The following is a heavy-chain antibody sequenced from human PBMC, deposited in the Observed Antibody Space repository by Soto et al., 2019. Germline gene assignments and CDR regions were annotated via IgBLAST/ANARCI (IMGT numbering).Heavy chain of an antibody. CDR1: GFTLSRYW. J-gene: IGHJ6*02. CDR3: ARDSTMVRGAIMPHYYYYGMDV. V-gene: IGHV3-7*01. D-gene: IGHD3-10*01. Sequence: GGYLRLSCAASGFTLSRYWMSWVRQAPLNVLEWVANIKQDGSEKYYVDSVKGRFTISRDNAKNSLYLQMNSLRAEDTAVYYCARDSTMVRGAIMPHYYYYGMDVWGQGITVTVS. CDR2: IKQDGSEK.